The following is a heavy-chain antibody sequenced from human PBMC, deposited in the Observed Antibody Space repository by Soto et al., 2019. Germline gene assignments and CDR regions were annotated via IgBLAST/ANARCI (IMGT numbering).Heavy chain of an antibody. J-gene: IGHJ4*02. V-gene: IGHV3-23*01. CDR2: VSGSGSSP. CDR1: GFNFGSYA. D-gene: IGHD5-18*01. Sequence: GGSLRLSCAATGFNFGSYAMGWVRQAPGKGLEWVSGVSGSGSSPYYTDSVKGRLTISKDKSKNTLYLDLNNLRSEDTAVYFCVKGRESGYRGAFDSWGQGTMVTVSS. CDR3: VKGRESGYRGAFDS.